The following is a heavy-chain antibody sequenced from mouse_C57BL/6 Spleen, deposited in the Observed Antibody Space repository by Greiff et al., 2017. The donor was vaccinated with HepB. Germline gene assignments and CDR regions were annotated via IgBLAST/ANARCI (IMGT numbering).Heavy chain of an antibody. CDR2: IWSGGST. D-gene: IGHD2-3*01. J-gene: IGHJ2*01. Sequence: VQLQQSGPGLVQPSQSLSITCTVSGFSLTSYGVHWVRQSPGKGLEWLGVIWSGGSTDYNAAFISRLSSSKDNSKSQVFFKMNSLQADDTAIYSVARGNYDVYYVYFDYWGQGTTLPVSS. CDR1: GFSLTSYG. CDR3: ARGNYDVYYVYFDY. V-gene: IGHV2-2*01.